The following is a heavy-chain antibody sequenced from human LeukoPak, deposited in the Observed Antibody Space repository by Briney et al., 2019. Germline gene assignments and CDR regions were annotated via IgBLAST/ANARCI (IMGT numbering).Heavy chain of an antibody. V-gene: IGHV3-20*04. CDR3: ARVDMTSAYMDV. CDR1: GFTFYDYG. J-gene: IGHJ6*03. D-gene: IGHD3-9*01. Sequence: GGSLRLSCAASGFTFYDYGMSWVRHALGKRLEWVSGINWNGGSTGYADSVKGRFSISRDNAKNSLYLQMNSLRAEDTALYYCARVDMTSAYMDVWGKGTTVTVSS. CDR2: INWNGGST.